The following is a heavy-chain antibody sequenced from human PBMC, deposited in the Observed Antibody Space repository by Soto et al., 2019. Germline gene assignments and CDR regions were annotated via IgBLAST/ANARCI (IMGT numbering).Heavy chain of an antibody. J-gene: IGHJ4*02. CDR3: ASQSQVMAMVGVVHLPTHFDY. D-gene: IGHD3-3*01. V-gene: IGHV3-53*01. Sequence: GGSLRLSCAASGFTVSSNYMSWVRQAPGKGLEWVSVIYSGGSTYYADSVKGRFTISRDNSKNTLYLQMNSLRAEDTAVYYCASQSQVMAMVGVVHLPTHFDYWGQGTLVTVYS. CDR1: GFTVSSNY. CDR2: IYSGGST.